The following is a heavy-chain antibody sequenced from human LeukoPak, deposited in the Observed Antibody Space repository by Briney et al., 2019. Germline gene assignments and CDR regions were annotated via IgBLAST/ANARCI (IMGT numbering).Heavy chain of an antibody. CDR2: IIPIFGTA. CDR3: ARDGGWSGYYRNWFDP. J-gene: IGHJ5*02. Sequence: GASVKVSCKASGGTFSSYAISWVRQAPGQGLEWMGGIIPIFGTANYAQKFQGRVTITTDESTSTAYMELSSLRSEDTAVYYCARDGGWSGYYRNWFDPWGQGTLVTVSS. CDR1: GGTFSSYA. D-gene: IGHD3-3*01. V-gene: IGHV1-69*05.